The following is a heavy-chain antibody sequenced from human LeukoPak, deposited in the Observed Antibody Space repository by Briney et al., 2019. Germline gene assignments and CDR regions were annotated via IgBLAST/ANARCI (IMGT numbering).Heavy chain of an antibody. CDR3: AKVDVVANDY. J-gene: IGHJ4*02. CDR2: ISGSGGST. D-gene: IGHD2-2*01. CDR1: GFTFGSYA. Sequence: GGSLRLSCAASGFTFGSYAVSWVRQAPGKGLEWVSAISGSGGSTYYADSVKGRFTISRDNSKNTLYLQMNSLRAEDTAVYYCAKVDVVANDYWGQGTLVTVSS. V-gene: IGHV3-23*01.